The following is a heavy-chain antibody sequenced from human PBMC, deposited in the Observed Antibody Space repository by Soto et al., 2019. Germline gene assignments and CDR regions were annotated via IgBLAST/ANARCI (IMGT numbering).Heavy chain of an antibody. Sequence: EVQLVESGGCLVQPGGSLRLSCAASGFTVRSYYMSWVRQAPGKGLEWVSLIYSGGSTYYADSVKGRFTISRDNSKNTLYLQMNSLRAEDTAVYYCARDPPYYDLRLVVWGQGTTVTVSS. J-gene: IGHJ6*02. CDR3: ARDPPYYDLRLVV. V-gene: IGHV3-66*01. CDR2: IYSGGST. D-gene: IGHD3-3*01. CDR1: GFTVRSYY.